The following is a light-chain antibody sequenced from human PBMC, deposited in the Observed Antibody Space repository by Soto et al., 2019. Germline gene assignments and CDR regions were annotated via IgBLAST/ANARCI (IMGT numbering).Light chain of an antibody. V-gene: IGKV3-20*01. CDR2: GAS. J-gene: IGKJ3*01. CDR1: QSVSGSY. CDR3: QQYATFPFT. Sequence: IVLTQSPVTLSLSPGEGATLSCRASQSVSGSYLAWYQQKPGQAPRLLIYGASSRATGIPDRFSGSGSGTDFTLSISRLAPEDFAVYYCQQYATFPFTIGPWTKVDIK.